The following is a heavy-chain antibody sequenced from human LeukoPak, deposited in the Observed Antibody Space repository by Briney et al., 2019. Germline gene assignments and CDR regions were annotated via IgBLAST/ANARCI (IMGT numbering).Heavy chain of an antibody. CDR3: ARVKGSGWYEVDY. CDR1: GFTFSSHE. D-gene: IGHD6-19*01. Sequence: GGSLRLSCAASGFTFSSHEMKWVRQAPGKGLECVSYISSSGSTIYYADSVKGRFTISRDNAKNSLYLQMNSLRAEDTAVYYCARVKGSGWYEVDYWGQGTLVTVSS. J-gene: IGHJ4*02. V-gene: IGHV3-48*03. CDR2: ISSSGSTI.